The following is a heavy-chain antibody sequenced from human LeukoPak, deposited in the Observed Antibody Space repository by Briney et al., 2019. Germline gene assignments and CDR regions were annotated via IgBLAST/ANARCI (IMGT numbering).Heavy chain of an antibody. D-gene: IGHD6-19*01. CDR3: ASTPRGTGSSGWYSVDAFDI. CDR2: IYHSGST. V-gene: IGHV4-30-2*02. J-gene: IGHJ3*02. CDR1: GGSISSGGYS. Sequence: PSETLSLTCAVSGGSISSGGYSWSWIRQPPGKGLEWIGYIYHSGSTYYNPSLKSRVTISVDTSKNQFSLKLSSVTAADTAVYYCASTPRGTGSSGWYSVDAFDIWGQGTMVTVSS.